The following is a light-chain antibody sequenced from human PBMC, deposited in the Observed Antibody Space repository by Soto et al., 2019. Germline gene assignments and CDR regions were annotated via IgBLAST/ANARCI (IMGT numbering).Light chain of an antibody. J-gene: IGKJ1*01. CDR1: QSLLQSNGNNY. CDR2: LGS. Sequence: DIVMTQSPLSLPVTPGEPSSISCRSSQSLLQSNGNNYLEWYLQKPGQSPQLLIYLGSSRASGVPDRFSGSGSGTDFTLKIRRVEAEDVGVYYCMQALQTPRTFGQGTKV. V-gene: IGKV2-28*01. CDR3: MQALQTPRT.